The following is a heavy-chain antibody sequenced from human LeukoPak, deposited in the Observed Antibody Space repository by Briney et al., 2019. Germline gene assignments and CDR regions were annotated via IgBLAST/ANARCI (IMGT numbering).Heavy chain of an antibody. J-gene: IGHJ4*02. V-gene: IGHV3-21*01. CDR2: ISSSSIYI. CDR1: GFPFSSYS. D-gene: IGHD4-17*01. Sequence: GGSLILSCAASGFPFSSYSMNWVRQARGKGLEWVSSISSSSIYIYYADSVKARFTISRDNAKNSLYLQMNSLRAENTAVYYCARDLYSYGDFDYWGQGTLVTVSS. CDR3: ARDLYSYGDFDY.